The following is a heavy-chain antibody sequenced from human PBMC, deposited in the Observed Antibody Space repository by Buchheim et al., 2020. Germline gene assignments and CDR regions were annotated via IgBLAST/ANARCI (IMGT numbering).Heavy chain of an antibody. J-gene: IGHJ5*02. CDR2: INHTGST. D-gene: IGHD5-12*01. V-gene: IGHV4-34*02. CDR3: ARGAGGWIFWFDP. Sequence: QVQLQQWGAGLLRPSETLSLTCSVFGESFNNYYWTWIRQSPGKALEWIGEINHTGSTKYSLSFKSRVNISVDTSKNHFFLKMTSVTAADTAVYYCARGAGGWIFWFDPWGQGTL. CDR1: GESFNNYY.